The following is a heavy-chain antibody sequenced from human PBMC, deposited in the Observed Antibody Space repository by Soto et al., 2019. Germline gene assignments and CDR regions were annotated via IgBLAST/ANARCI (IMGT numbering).Heavy chain of an antibody. V-gene: IGHV4-59*08. J-gene: IGHJ4*02. CDR1: DGSISSYY. Sequence: PSETLSLTCTVSDGSISSYYWSWLRQPPGKGLEWIGYIYDSGSTLYNPSLKSRVTISVDRPNNQFSLKLRSVTAADTAIYYCAGDIRSGSYRFDYWGQGTLVTVS. CDR3: AGDIRSGSYRFDY. CDR2: IYDSGST. D-gene: IGHD1-26*01.